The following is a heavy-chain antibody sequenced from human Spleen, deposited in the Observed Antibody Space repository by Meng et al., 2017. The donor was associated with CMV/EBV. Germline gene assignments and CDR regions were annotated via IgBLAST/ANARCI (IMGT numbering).Heavy chain of an antibody. CDR1: GVC. CDR2: IYWNDDK. Sequence: GVCVGWIRQPPGKALEWLALIYWNDDKRYSPSLKSRLTITKDTSKNQVVLTMTNMDPVDTATYYCARQDKGVLRFLEWLSAPFYFDYWGQGTLVTVSS. J-gene: IGHJ4*02. V-gene: IGHV2-5*01. D-gene: IGHD3-3*01. CDR3: ARQDKGVLRFLEWLSAPFYFDY.